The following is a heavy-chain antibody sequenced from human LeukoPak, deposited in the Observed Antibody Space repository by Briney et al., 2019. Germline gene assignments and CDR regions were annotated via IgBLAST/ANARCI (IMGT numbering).Heavy chain of an antibody. CDR1: GGSISSSSYY. J-gene: IGHJ6*03. Sequence: SETLSLTGTVSGGSISSSSYYWGWIRQPPGKGLEWIGSIYYSGSTYYNPSLKSRVTISVDTSKNQFSLKLSSVTAADTAVYYCARGGGSSSPFYYYYYYMDVWGKGTTVTVSS. V-gene: IGHV4-39*01. CDR2: IYYSGST. D-gene: IGHD6-6*01. CDR3: ARGGGSSSPFYYYYYYMDV.